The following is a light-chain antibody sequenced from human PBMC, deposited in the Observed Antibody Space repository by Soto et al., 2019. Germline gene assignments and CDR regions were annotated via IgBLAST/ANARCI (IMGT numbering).Light chain of an antibody. Sequence: EVMLTQSPGTLSLSPGERATLSCRASQSVSSNYAAWYQQKSGQAPRLLIYGASNRATGIPDRFSGSGSRTDFALTIRRLEREVFAVDCLREYETSPRTFGQGTKVAFK. CDR2: GAS. CDR3: REYETSPRT. J-gene: IGKJ1*01. CDR1: QSVSSNY. V-gene: IGKV3-20*01.